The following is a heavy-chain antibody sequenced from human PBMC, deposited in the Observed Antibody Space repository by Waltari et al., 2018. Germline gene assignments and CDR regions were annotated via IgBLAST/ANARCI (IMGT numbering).Heavy chain of an antibody. Sequence: HVQLQESGPGLVKPSETLSLTCTVSGYSISSGYYWGWIRQPPGKGLEWIGSIYHSGRTNYNPSLKSRVTLSVDTSKNLFSLKLNSVTAADTAVYYCVTSTGTVTSGFYYYYMDVWAKGTTVTVSS. D-gene: IGHD4-17*01. CDR3: VTSTGTVTSGFYYYYMDV. J-gene: IGHJ6*03. CDR2: IYHSGRT. V-gene: IGHV4-38-2*02. CDR1: GYSISSGYY.